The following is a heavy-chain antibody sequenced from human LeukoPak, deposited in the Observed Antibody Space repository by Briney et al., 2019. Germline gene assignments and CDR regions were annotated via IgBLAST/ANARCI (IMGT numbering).Heavy chain of an antibody. V-gene: IGHV3-23*01. CDR2: ISGSGGST. D-gene: IGHD3-22*01. J-gene: IGHJ4*02. CDR3: AKEPTMIVVYYFDY. Sequence: TGGSLRLSCAASGFTFSSYAMSWVRQAPGKGLEWVSAISGSGGSTYYADSVKGRFTISRDDSKNTLYLQMNSLRAEDTAVYYCAKEPTMIVVYYFDYWGQGTLVTVSS. CDR1: GFTFSSYA.